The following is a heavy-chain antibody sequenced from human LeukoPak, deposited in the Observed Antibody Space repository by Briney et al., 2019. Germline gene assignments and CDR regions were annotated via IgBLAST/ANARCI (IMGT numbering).Heavy chain of an antibody. CDR3: ARDPYDSRSGSYGAFDI. V-gene: IGHV3-7*01. CDR1: GFTFSSYW. J-gene: IGHJ3*02. CDR2: IKQDGSEE. Sequence: PGGSLGLSCAASGFTFSSYWMTWVRQAPGKGLEWVAHIKQDGSEEYNVDCVKGRFTISRDNAKNSLYLQMNSLRAEDTAVYYCARDPYDSRSGSYGAFDIWGQGTMVTVSS. D-gene: IGHD3-22*01.